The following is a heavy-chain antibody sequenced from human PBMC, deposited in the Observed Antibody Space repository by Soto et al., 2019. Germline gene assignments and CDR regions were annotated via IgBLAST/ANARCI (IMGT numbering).Heavy chain of an antibody. CDR2: VYYSGST. CDR1: GGSTNSRSDY. J-gene: IGHJ4*02. Sequence: PSETLSLTCTVSGGSTNSRSDYWDWIRQPPGKGLEWIGSVYYSGSTYGNPSLQSRVTISVDTSRNQFSLKLISVTAADTAVYFCARQPRGPGYGERGLYFDYWGQGTLVTVS. D-gene: IGHD3-16*01. V-gene: IGHV4-39*01. CDR3: ARQPRGPGYGERGLYFDY.